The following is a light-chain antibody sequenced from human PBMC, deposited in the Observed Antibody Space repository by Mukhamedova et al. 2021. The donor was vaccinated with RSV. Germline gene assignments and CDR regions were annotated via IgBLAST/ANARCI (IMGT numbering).Light chain of an antibody. CDR3: QQYGSSPYT. CDR2: GAS. CDR1: QSVSSTY. J-gene: IGKJ2*01. V-gene: IGKV3-20*01. Sequence: GERATLSCRASQSVSSTYLAWYQQKPGQAPRLLIYGASSRATGIPDRFSGSGSGTDFTLTINRLEPGDFAVYYCQQYGSSPYTFG.